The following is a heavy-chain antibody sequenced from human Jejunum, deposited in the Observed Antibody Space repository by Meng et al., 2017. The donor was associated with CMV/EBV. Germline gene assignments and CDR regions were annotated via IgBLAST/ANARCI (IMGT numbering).Heavy chain of an antibody. D-gene: IGHD2/OR15-2a*01. J-gene: IGHJ1*01. CDR1: GFSFSSYA. V-gene: IGHV3-23*01. CDR2: VSGSGDST. Sequence: SGFSFSSYAMSWFRQALGKGLEWISAVSGSGDSTFYADSVKGRFTISRDNSKSTMHLQMNSLRAEDTAVYYCAKDLVWTYDSTTPKEYWGQGTLVTVSS. CDR3: AKDLVWTYDSTTPKEY.